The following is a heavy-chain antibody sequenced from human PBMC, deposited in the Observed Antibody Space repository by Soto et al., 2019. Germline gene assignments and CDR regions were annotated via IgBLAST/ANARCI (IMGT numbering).Heavy chain of an antibody. CDR1: GFTFSSYG. CDR2: IWYDGSNK. V-gene: IGHV3-33*01. Sequence: GGSLRLSCAASGFTFSSYGMHWVRQAPGKGLEWVAVIWYDGSNKYYADSVKGRFTISRDNSKNTLYLQMNSLRAEDTAVYYCERDRGIAAADYWGQGTLVTVSS. CDR3: ERDRGIAAADY. D-gene: IGHD6-13*01. J-gene: IGHJ4*02.